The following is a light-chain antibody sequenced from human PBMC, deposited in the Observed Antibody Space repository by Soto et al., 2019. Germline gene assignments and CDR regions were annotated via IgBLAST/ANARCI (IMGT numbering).Light chain of an antibody. CDR1: ESVFGY. J-gene: IGKJ5*01. V-gene: IGKV3-11*01. Sequence: EVVLTQSPATLSLSPGERATLSCRASESVFGYLAWYQLKPGQAPRLLIYDASNRATGVPARFSGSGSGTDFTLTISSLEPEDFAVYYCQQRYRWPPITFGQGTRLDNK. CDR3: QQRYRWPPIT. CDR2: DAS.